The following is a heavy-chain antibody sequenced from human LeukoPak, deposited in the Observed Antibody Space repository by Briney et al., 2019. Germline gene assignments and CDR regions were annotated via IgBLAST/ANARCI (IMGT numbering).Heavy chain of an antibody. CDR1: GFTFNYAW. CDR2: ISSSSSYT. D-gene: IGHD1-26*01. V-gene: IGHV3-11*06. CDR3: ARDHGVGWVYYYYYGMDV. Sequence: SGGSLRLSCAASGFTFNYAWMSWVRQVPGKGLEWVSYISSSSSYTNYADSVKGRFTISRDNAKNSLYLQMNSLRAEDTAVYYCARDHGVGWVYYYYYGMDVWGQGTTVTVSS. J-gene: IGHJ6*02.